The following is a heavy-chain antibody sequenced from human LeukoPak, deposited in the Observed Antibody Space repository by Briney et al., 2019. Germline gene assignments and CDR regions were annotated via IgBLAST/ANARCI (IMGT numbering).Heavy chain of an antibody. Sequence: GGSLRLSCAASGLTFSDDWMYWVRQAPGKGLEWVANIKYDGSEKYYVDSVKGRFTISRDNAKNSLYLQMNSLRVEDTAMYYCATDRGLRWGKGTTVTVSS. CDR2: IKYDGSEK. CDR3: ATDRGLR. V-gene: IGHV3-7*03. J-gene: IGHJ6*04. CDR1: GLTFSDDW.